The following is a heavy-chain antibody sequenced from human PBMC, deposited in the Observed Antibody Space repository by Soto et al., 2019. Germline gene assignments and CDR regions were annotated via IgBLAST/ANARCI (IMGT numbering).Heavy chain of an antibody. CDR3: ARDVLVWSMLSVEQLGFDY. CDR1: GFTFSSYS. V-gene: IGHV3-21*01. J-gene: IGHJ4*02. Sequence: PGGSLRLSCAASGFTFSSYSMNWVRQAPGKGLEWVSSISSSSSYIYYADSVKGRFTISRDNAKNSLYLQMNSLRAEDTAVYYCARDVLVWSMLSVEQLGFDYWGQGTLVTVSS. CDR2: ISSSSSYI. D-gene: IGHD2-8*02.